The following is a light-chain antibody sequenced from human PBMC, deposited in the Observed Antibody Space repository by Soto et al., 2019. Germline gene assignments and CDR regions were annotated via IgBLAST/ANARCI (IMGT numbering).Light chain of an antibody. CDR1: QSVSTR. CDR3: QQYSVYWT. CDR2: DAS. V-gene: IGKV1-5*02. J-gene: IGKJ1*01. Sequence: EIQMTQYQSSLSASVGARVTIICRASQSVSTRLAWYQQKPGNAPKVLIYDASSWAGGVPSRFTGSGSGTEFTLTINSLQPDDFATYYCQQYSVYWTFGQGTKVDI.